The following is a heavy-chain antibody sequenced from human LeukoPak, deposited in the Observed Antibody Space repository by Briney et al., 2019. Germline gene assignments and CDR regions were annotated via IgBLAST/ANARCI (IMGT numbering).Heavy chain of an antibody. Sequence: GGSLRLSCAASGVTFSSYAMSWVRQAPGKGLEWVSVISGGGDSTYYADSVKGRFTISRDNSKNTLYLQMNSLRAEDTAVYYCARGQTNIRSGSFDYWGQGTLVTVSS. J-gene: IGHJ4*02. CDR3: ARGQTNIRSGSFDY. CDR1: GVTFSSYA. D-gene: IGHD1-26*01. V-gene: IGHV3-23*01. CDR2: ISGGGDST.